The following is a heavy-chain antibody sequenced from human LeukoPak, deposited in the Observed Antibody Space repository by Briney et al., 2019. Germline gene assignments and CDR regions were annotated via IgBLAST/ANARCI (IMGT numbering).Heavy chain of an antibody. V-gene: IGHV3-23*01. D-gene: IGHD3-10*01. CDR1: GFTFSSYA. Sequence: GGSLRLSCAASGFTFSSYAMSWVRQAPGKGLEWASAISGSGGSTYYADSVKGRFTISRDNSKNTLYLQMNSLRAEDTAVYYCAKEGAMVRGVIITFLDYWGQGTLVTVSS. CDR2: ISGSGGST. CDR3: AKEGAMVRGVIITFLDY. J-gene: IGHJ4*02.